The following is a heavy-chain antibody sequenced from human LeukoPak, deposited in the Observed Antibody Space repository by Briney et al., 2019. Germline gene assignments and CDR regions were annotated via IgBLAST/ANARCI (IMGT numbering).Heavy chain of an antibody. D-gene: IGHD3-10*01. CDR2: IYSGGST. CDR1: GFTVSSNY. Sequence: GGSLRLSCAASGFTVSSNYMSWVRQAPGKGLEWVSVIYSGGSTYYADSVKGRFTISRDNSKNTLYLQMNSLRAEDTAVYYCAREGSLLWFGEPQYYFDYWGQGTLVTVSS. J-gene: IGHJ4*02. CDR3: AREGSLLWFGEPQYYFDY. V-gene: IGHV3-53*05.